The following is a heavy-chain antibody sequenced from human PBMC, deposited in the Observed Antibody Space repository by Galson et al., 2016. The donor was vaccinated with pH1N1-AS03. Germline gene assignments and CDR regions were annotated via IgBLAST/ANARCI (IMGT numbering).Heavy chain of an antibody. Sequence: SLRLSCAVSGFTFSDYWMTWVRQAPGKGLEWLANIDQGGSVQRYVDSVKGRFTISRDNAKNSLFLQMNSLGAEDTAVYYCARSTSGRLCDDWGQGTLVTVSS. CDR1: GFTFSDYW. CDR2: IDQGGSVQ. V-gene: IGHV3-7*03. CDR3: ARSTSGRLCDD. D-gene: IGHD3-10*01. J-gene: IGHJ4*02.